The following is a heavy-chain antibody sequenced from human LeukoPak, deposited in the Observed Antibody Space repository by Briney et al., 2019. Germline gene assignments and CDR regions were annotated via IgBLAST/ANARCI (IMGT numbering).Heavy chain of an antibody. CDR2: IYHSGST. J-gene: IGHJ4*02. CDR3: ARGRYCSGGSCYSAEPLDY. Sequence: PSQTLTLTCAVSGGSISCGVYSWSWIRQPPGKGLEWIGYIYHSGSTYYNPSLKSRVTISVDRSKNQFSLKLSSVTAADTAVYYCARGRYCSGGSCYSAEPLDYWGQGTLVTVSS. V-gene: IGHV4-30-2*01. CDR1: GGSISCGVYS. D-gene: IGHD2-15*01.